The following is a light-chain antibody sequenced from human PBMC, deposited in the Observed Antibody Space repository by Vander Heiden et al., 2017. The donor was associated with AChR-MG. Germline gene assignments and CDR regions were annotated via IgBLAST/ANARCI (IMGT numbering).Light chain of an antibody. CDR2: GAS. CDR3: QQYNNWPPYT. V-gene: IGKV3-15*01. CDR1: QSINTN. J-gene: IGKJ2*01. Sequence: EIVMTQSPATLSVSPGERVTPSCRASQSINTNLAWYQQKPGQSPRLLIYGASTRATGIPARFSGSGSGTEFTLTISSLQSEDFAVYYCQQYNNWPPYTFGQGTKLEIK.